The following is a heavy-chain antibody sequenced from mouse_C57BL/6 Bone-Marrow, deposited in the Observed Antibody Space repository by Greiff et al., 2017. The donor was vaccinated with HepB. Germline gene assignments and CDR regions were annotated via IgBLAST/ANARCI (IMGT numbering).Heavy chain of an antibody. Sequence: VQLQQSGPGLVQPSQSLSITCTVSGFSLTSYGVHWVRQSPGKGLEWLGVIWRGGSTDYNAAFMSRLSITKDNSKSQVFFKMNSLQADDTAIYYCAKNYGSHYYAMDYWGQGTSVTVSS. V-gene: IGHV2-5*01. CDR2: IWRGGST. CDR1: GFSLTSYG. CDR3: AKNYGSHYYAMDY. J-gene: IGHJ4*01. D-gene: IGHD2-2*01.